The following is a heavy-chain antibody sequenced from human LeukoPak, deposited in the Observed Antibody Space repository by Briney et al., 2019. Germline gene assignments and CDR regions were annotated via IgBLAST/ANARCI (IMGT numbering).Heavy chain of an antibody. V-gene: IGHV1-46*01. CDR2: INPSGGST. CDR1: GYTFTSYY. D-gene: IGHD3-22*01. J-gene: IGHJ4*02. CDR3: ARSANYYDSSGPTQYYFDY. Sequence: ASVKVSCKASGYTFTSYYMHWVRQAPGQGLEWMGIINPSGGSTSYAQKFQGRVTMTRDTSTSTVYMELSSLRSEDTAVYYCARSANYYDSSGPTQYYFDYWGQGTLVTVSS.